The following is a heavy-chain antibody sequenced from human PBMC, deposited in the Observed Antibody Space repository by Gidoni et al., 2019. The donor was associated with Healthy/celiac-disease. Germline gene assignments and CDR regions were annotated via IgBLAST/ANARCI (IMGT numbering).Heavy chain of an antibody. Sequence: QVQRVQSGAEVKKPGASVKVSCKASGYTFTSYAMHWVRQAPGQRLEWMGWINAGNGNTKYSQKFQGRVTITRDTSASTAYMELSSLRSEYTAVYYCARGGSNSSSWLLLFDYWGQGTLVTVSS. D-gene: IGHD6-13*01. CDR3: ARGGSNSSSWLLLFDY. CDR2: INAGNGNT. J-gene: IGHJ4*02. CDR1: GYTFTSYA. V-gene: IGHV1-3*01.